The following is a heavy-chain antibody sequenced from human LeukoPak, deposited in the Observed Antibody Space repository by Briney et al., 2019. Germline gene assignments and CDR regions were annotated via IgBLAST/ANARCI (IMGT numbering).Heavy chain of an antibody. J-gene: IGHJ3*02. CDR1: GFTFSDYG. D-gene: IGHD4-17*01. CDR2: IWYDGNKK. CDR3: AKGAHIYGDYGAVDI. V-gene: IGHV3-33*06. Sequence: GGSLRLSCTGSGFTFSDYGMHWVRRAPGKGLEWVAVIWYDGNKKYYADSVKGRFTISRDNSKNTQYLQMNSLRAEDTAVYYCAKGAHIYGDYGAVDIWGQGTMVTISS.